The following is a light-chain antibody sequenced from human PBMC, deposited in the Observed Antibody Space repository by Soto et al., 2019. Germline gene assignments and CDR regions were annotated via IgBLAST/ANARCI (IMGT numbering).Light chain of an antibody. V-gene: IGKV3-15*01. CDR3: QQYNNWPPIT. Sequence: EIVLTQSPATLSLSPGERVTLSCRASQSVSNSLAWYQQKPGQAPRLLIYGASTRATGIPARFSGSGSGTEFTLTISGLQSEDFAVYYCQQYNNWPPITFGQGTRLEIK. CDR1: QSVSNS. CDR2: GAS. J-gene: IGKJ5*01.